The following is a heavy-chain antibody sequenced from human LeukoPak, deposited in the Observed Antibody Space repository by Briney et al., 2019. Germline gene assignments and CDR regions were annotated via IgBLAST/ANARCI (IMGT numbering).Heavy chain of an antibody. Sequence: GGSLRLSCAASGFTFSSYAMHWVRQAPGKGLEWVAVISYDGSNKYYADSVKGRFTISRDNSKNTLYLQMNSLRAEDTAGYYCARDLGTVTTMYYYYGMDVWGQGTTVTVSS. CDR3: ARDLGTVTTMYYYYGMDV. CDR2: ISYDGSNK. CDR1: GFTFSSYA. J-gene: IGHJ6*02. V-gene: IGHV3-30-3*01. D-gene: IGHD4-17*01.